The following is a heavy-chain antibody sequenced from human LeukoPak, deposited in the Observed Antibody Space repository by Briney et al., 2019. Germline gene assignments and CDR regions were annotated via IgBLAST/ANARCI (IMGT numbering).Heavy chain of an antibody. CDR2: ISSSGSTI. J-gene: IGHJ4*02. CDR1: GFTFSSYE. Sequence: GGSLRLSCAASGFTFSSYERNWVRQAPGKGLGWVSYISSSGSTIYYADSVKGRFTISRDNAKNSLYLQMNSLRAEDTAVYYCAGVDSSGWYGGFDYWGQGTLVTVSS. CDR3: AGVDSSGWYGGFDY. V-gene: IGHV3-48*03. D-gene: IGHD6-19*01.